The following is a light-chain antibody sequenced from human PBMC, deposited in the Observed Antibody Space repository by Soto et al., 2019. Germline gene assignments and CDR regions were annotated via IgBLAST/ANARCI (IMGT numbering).Light chain of an antibody. CDR2: KAS. J-gene: IGKJ1*01. Sequence: DIQMTQSPSTLSASVGDRVTITCRASESIDIWLAWYQQRPGKAPKLLIYKASSLESGVPSRFSGSGSGTEFTLTISSLQPDDFASYYCQHHKRYPRTCGQGTKVEI. CDR3: QHHKRYPRT. CDR1: ESIDIW. V-gene: IGKV1-5*03.